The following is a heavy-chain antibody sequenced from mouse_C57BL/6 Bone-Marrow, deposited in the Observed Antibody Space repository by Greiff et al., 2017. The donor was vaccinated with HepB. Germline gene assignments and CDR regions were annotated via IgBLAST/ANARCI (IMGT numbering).Heavy chain of an antibody. J-gene: IGHJ2*01. D-gene: IGHD3-2*02. V-gene: IGHV5-17*01. Sequence: EVKLMESGGGLVKPGGSLKLSCAASGFTFSDYGMHWVRQAPEKGLEWVAYISSGSSTTYYADTVKGRFTIARDNAKNTLLLQMTSLRSEDTAMYYCARRETAQATADYWGQGTTLTVSS. CDR2: ISSGSSTT. CDR1: GFTFSDYG. CDR3: ARRETAQATADY.